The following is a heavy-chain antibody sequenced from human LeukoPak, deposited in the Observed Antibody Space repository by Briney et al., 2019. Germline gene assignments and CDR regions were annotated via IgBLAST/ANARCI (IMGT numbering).Heavy chain of an antibody. J-gene: IGHJ4*02. CDR1: GFTFTSSA. D-gene: IGHD6-19*01. V-gene: IGHV1-58*02. CDR3: AAAGTNGSGWYEGFDY. CDR2: IVVGSGNT. Sequence: GTSVKVSCKASGFTFTSSAMQWVRQARGQRLEWIGWIVVGSGNTNYAQKFQERVTITRDMSTSTAYMELSSLRSEDTAVYYCAAAGTNGSGWYEGFDYWGQGTLVTVSS.